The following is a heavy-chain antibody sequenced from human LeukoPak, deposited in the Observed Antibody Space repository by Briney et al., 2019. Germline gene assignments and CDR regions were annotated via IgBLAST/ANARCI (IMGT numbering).Heavy chain of an antibody. Sequence: PSETLSLTCTVSGGSISSYYWSWIRQPAGKGLEWIGRINTSGSINYNPSLKSRVTMSVDTSKNQFSLKLSSVTAADTAVYYCARPHQRSYAFPVEAFDIWGQGTMVTVSS. CDR1: GGSISSYY. CDR3: ARPHQRSYAFPVEAFDI. J-gene: IGHJ3*02. D-gene: IGHD5-18*01. CDR2: INTSGSI. V-gene: IGHV4-4*07.